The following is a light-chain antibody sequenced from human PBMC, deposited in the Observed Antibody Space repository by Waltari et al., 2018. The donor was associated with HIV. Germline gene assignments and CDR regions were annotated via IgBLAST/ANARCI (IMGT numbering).Light chain of an antibody. CDR3: AAWDDSLSGPVV. CDR2: RNN. J-gene: IGLJ2*01. CDR1: NSTIGRNY. Sequence: QSVLTQPPSASGTPGQRVSISCSGSNSTIGRNYVYWYRQLPGTAPKLLIYRNNQRPSGVPDRFSGSKSGTSASLAISGLRSEDEADYYCAAWDDSLSGPVVFGGGTKLTVL. V-gene: IGLV1-47*01.